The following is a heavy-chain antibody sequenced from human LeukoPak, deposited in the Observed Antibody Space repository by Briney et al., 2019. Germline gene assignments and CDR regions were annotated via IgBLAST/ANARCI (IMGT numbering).Heavy chain of an antibody. D-gene: IGHD1-26*01. CDR2: IIPILGIA. CDR1: GGTFSSYT. CDR3: AREGPYSGSYYYFDY. J-gene: IGHJ4*02. Sequence: ASVKVSCKASGGTFSSYTISWVRQAPGQGLEWMGRIIPILGIANYAQKFQGRVTITADKPTSIAYMELSSLRSEDTAVYYCAREGPYSGSYYYFDYWGQGTLVTVSS. V-gene: IGHV1-69*04.